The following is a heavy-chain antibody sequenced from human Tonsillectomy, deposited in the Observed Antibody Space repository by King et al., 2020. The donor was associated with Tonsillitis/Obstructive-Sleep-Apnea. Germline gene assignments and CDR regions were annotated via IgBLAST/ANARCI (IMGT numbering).Heavy chain of an antibody. CDR3: AGVVAAADAFDI. Sequence: VQLPQWGAGLLKPSETLSLTCAVYGGSFSGYYWSWIRQPPGKGLEWIGEINHSGSTNYNPSLKSRVTISVDTSKKQFSLKLSSVTAADTAVYYCAGVVAAADAFDIWGQGTMVTGSS. V-gene: IGHV4-34*01. CDR1: GGSFSGYY. D-gene: IGHD2-15*01. J-gene: IGHJ3*02. CDR2: INHSGST.